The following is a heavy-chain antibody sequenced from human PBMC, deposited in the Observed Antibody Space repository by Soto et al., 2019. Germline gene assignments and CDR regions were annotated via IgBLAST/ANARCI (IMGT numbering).Heavy chain of an antibody. J-gene: IGHJ5*02. Sequence: QVQLVQSGAEVKKPGDSVKVSCKASGYTFTSYYMHWVRQAPGQGLEWMGIIDPSGGGTSYAQKFQGGITMTRDTSTRAVYMERSSLRSEDTAVYYCARDRVDCSGGNCWRSVEDTWGQGTLVTVSS. CDR2: IDPSGGGT. D-gene: IGHD2-15*01. CDR3: ARDRVDCSGGNCWRSVEDT. CDR1: GYTFTSYY. V-gene: IGHV1-46*01.